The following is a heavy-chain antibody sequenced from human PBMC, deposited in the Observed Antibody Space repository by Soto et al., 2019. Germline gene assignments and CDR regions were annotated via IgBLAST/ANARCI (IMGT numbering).Heavy chain of an antibody. D-gene: IGHD1-26*01. CDR2: INPNSGGT. CDR1: GYTFTGYY. J-gene: IGHJ6*02. CDR3: ARVSGSYGYYGMDV. Sequence: ASVKVSCKASGYTFTGYYMHWVRQAPGQGLEWMGWINPNSGGTNYAQKFQGRVTMTRDTSISTAYMELSRLRSDDTAVYYCARVSGSYGYYGMDVWGQGTTVTVSS. V-gene: IGHV1-2*02.